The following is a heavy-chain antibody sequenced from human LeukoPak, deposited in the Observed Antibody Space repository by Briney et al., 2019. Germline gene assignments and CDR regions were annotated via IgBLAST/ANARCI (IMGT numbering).Heavy chain of an antibody. CDR1: GGTFSSYA. Sequence: SVKVSCKASGGTFSSYAISWVRQAPGQGLEWMGGIIPIFGTANYAQKFQGRVTITRDMSTSTAYMELSSLRSEDTAVYYCAADGGRIVGASNFDYWGQGTLVTVSS. CDR2: IIPIFGTA. CDR3: AADGGRIVGASNFDY. J-gene: IGHJ4*02. V-gene: IGHV1-69*05. D-gene: IGHD1-26*01.